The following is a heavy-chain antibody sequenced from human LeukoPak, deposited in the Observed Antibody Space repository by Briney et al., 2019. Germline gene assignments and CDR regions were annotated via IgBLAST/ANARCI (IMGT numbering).Heavy chain of an antibody. CDR1: GFSFTTYW. CDR2: INQDEISQ. J-gene: IGHJ4*02. Sequence: GGSLRLSCAASGFSFTTYWMGWVRQAPGKGLEWVANINQDEISQYYVDAVRGRFTISRDNANNSLNLQMNSLRGEDTAVYFCARLGPVTKDHYCDYWGQGTLVTVSS. CDR3: ARLGPVTKDHYCDY. D-gene: IGHD4-17*01. V-gene: IGHV3-7*01.